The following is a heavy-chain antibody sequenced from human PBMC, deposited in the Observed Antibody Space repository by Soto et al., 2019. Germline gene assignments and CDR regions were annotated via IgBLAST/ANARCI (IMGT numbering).Heavy chain of an antibody. V-gene: IGHV3-23*01. CDR2: ISGSGGST. CDR1: GFRFDDYA. CDR3: AKVRSIALYNWFDP. D-gene: IGHD6-6*01. J-gene: IGHJ5*02. Sequence: GGSLRLSXAAPGFRFDDYAMSWVRQAPGKGLEWVSAISGSGGSTYYADSVKGRFTISRDNSKNTLYLQMNSLRAEDTAVYYCAKVRSIALYNWFDPWGQGTLVTVSS.